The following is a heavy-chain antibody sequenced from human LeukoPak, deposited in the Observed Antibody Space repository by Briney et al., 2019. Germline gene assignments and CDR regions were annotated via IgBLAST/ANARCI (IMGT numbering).Heavy chain of an antibody. CDR3: ARVDCGGDCYAYNWFDP. J-gene: IGHJ5*02. V-gene: IGHV4-39*07. CDR1: GGSISSSGYY. CDR2: IYYSVST. D-gene: IGHD2-21*02. Sequence: SETLSLTCTVSGGSISSSGYYWGWIRQPPGKGLEWIGSIYYSVSTHYNPSLKSRVTISVDKSKNQFSLKLSSVTAADTAVYYCARVDCGGDCYAYNWFDPWGQGTLVTVSS.